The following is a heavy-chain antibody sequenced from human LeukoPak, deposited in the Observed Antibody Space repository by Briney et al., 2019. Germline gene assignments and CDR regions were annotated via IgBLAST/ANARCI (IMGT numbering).Heavy chain of an antibody. CDR3: TRDLGY. CDR1: GFTFAIHA. Sequence: GGSLRLSCAASGFTFAIHAMTWVRQAPGKGLVWVSRINTDGSSTSYADSVKGRFTISRDNAKNTLHLQMNSLRAEDTAVYYCTRDLGYWGQGTLVTVSS. CDR2: INTDGSST. J-gene: IGHJ4*02. V-gene: IGHV3-74*01.